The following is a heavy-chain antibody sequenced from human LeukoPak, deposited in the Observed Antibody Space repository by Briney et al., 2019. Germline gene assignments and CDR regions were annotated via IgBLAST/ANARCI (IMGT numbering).Heavy chain of an antibody. Sequence: GGSLRLSCAASGFTFSSYAMSWVRQAPGKGPEWVSAISGSGGSTYYADSVKGRFTISRDNSKNTLYLQMNSLRAEDTAVYYCAKAGDFWSGYYRPPFDYWGQGTLVTVSS. D-gene: IGHD3-3*01. CDR3: AKAGDFWSGYYRPPFDY. CDR1: GFTFSSYA. CDR2: ISGSGGST. J-gene: IGHJ4*02. V-gene: IGHV3-23*01.